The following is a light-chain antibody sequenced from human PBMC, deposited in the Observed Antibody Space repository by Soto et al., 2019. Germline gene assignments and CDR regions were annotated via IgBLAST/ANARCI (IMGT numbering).Light chain of an antibody. J-gene: IGLJ2*01. V-gene: IGLV2-14*03. Sequence: QSALTQPASVSGSPGQSITISCTGTSTEVGSYNYVCWFQQYPGKAPNLIIYDVTNRPSGVSNRFSGSKSGTTASLTISGLQPEDEADYYCSSYTTRVALGVRFGGGTQLTVL. CDR3: SSYTTRVALGVR. CDR1: STEVGSYNY. CDR2: DVT.